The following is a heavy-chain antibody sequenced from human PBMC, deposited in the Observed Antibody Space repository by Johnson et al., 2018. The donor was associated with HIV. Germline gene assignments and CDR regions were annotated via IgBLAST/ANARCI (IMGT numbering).Heavy chain of an antibody. Sequence: VQLVESGGGLVQPGGSLRLSCAVSGYSVTGYNMNWVRQAPGKGLEWVANIKQDGSEKYYVDSVKGRFTISRDNAKNSLYLQMNSLRAEDTAVYYCARVEGSSWSRGAFDIWGQGTMVTVSS. V-gene: IGHV3-7*01. J-gene: IGHJ3*02. D-gene: IGHD6-13*01. CDR2: IKQDGSEK. CDR3: ARVEGSSWSRGAFDI. CDR1: GYSVTGYN.